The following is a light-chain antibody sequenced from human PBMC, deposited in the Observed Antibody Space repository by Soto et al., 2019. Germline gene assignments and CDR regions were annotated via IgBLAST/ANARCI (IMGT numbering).Light chain of an antibody. J-gene: IGLJ3*02. V-gene: IGLV2-8*01. CDR1: SSDVGAYKY. CDR3: TSYAGRNSWV. CDR2: EVS. Sequence: QSALTQPPSASGSPGQSVTISCTGTSSDVGAYKYVSWYQQSPGKAPKLMISEVSKRPSGVPDRFSGSKSGNTASLTVSGLQAEDEADYYCTSYAGRNSWVFGGGTKVTVL.